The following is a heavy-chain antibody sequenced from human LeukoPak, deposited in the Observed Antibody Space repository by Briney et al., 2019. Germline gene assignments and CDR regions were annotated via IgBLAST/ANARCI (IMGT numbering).Heavy chain of an antibody. CDR1: GFTVSSNY. Sequence: GVLRLSCAASGFTVSSNYMSWVRQAPGKGLEWLANIKRDGSEKYYADSVKGRFSISRDNAKNSLYLQMNSLRVEDTAVYYCARPPNIAAAGQDWGQGTLVTVSS. CDR3: ARPPNIAAAGQD. D-gene: IGHD6-13*01. J-gene: IGHJ4*02. CDR2: IKRDGSEK. V-gene: IGHV3-7*01.